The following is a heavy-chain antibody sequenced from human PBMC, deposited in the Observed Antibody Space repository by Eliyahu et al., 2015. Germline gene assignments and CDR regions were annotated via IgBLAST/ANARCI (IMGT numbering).Heavy chain of an antibody. CDR3: ARDLALTTVYDAFDI. CDR1: GXTXXXXG. D-gene: IGHD4-17*01. J-gene: IGHJ3*02. V-gene: IGHV3-33*01. Sequence: QVQLVESGGGVVQPGRSLRLSXAASGXTXXXXGMLWVRQAPGKGPEWLAVIWYDGSNKYYADSVKGRFTVSRDNSKNTLYLQMNSLRVEDTAVYHCARDLALTTVYDAFDIWGQGTMVTVSS. CDR2: IWYDGSNK.